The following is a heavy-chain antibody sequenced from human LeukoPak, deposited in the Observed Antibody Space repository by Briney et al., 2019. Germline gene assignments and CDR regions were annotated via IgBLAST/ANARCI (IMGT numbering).Heavy chain of an antibody. CDR3: AKDPPKPVGYSSGWYRGGY. V-gene: IGHV3-23*01. Sequence: GGSLRLSCAASGFTFSSYAMSWVRQAPGKGLEWVSAISGSGGSTYYADSVKGRFTISRDNSKNTLYLQMNSLRAEDTAVYYCAKDPPKPVGYSSGWYRGGYWGQGTLVTVSS. J-gene: IGHJ4*02. CDR2: ISGSGGST. D-gene: IGHD6-19*01. CDR1: GFTFSSYA.